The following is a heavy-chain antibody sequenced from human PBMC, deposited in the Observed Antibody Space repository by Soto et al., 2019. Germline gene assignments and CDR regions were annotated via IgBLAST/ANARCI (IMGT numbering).Heavy chain of an antibody. CDR2: IIPIFGTA. CDR1: GGTFSSYA. D-gene: IGHD2-2*01. Sequence: QVQLVQSGAEVKKPGSSVKVSCKASGGTFSSYAISWVRQAPGQGLEWMGGIIPIFGTANYAQKFQGRVTITANKSTSTAYMGLSSLRSEETTVYSCARDRRTRVIPAPGPYYGIDVWGQVTTVTVSS. CDR3: ARDRRTRVIPAPGPYYGIDV. V-gene: IGHV1-69*06. J-gene: IGHJ6*02.